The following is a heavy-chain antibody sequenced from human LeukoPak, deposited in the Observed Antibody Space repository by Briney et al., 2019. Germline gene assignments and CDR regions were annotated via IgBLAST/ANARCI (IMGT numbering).Heavy chain of an antibody. D-gene: IGHD3-3*01. CDR3: ARGITIFGVVTHYYYGMDV. Sequence: GASVKVSCKASGYTFTSYDINWVRQATGQGLEWVGWMNPNSGNTGYAQKFQGRVTMTRNTSISTAYMELSSLRSEDTAVYYCARGITIFGVVTHYYYGMDVWGQGTTVTVSS. J-gene: IGHJ6*02. V-gene: IGHV1-8*01. CDR1: GYTFTSYD. CDR2: MNPNSGNT.